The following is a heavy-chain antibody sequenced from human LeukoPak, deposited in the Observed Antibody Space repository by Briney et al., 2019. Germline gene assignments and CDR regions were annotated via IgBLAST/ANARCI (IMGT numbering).Heavy chain of an antibody. Sequence: SETLSLTCAVYGGSFSGYYWSWIRQPPGKGLEWIGEINHSGSTNYNPSLKSRVTISVDTSKNQFSLKLSSVTAADTAVYYCARAGIVGATTWYNWFDPWDQGTLVTVSS. CDR1: GGSFSGYY. V-gene: IGHV4-34*01. J-gene: IGHJ5*02. CDR3: ARAGIVGATTWYNWFDP. CDR2: INHSGST. D-gene: IGHD1-26*01.